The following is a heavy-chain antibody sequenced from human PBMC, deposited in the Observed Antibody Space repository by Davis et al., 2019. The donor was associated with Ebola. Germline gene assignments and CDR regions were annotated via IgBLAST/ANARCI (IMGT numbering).Heavy chain of an antibody. CDR3: AAVGGVTTVTTWED. CDR2: IIPIFGTA. J-gene: IGHJ4*02. CDR1: GGTFSSYA. Sequence: SVKVSCKASGGTFSSYAISWVRQAPGQGLEWMGGIIPIFGTANYAQKFQGRVTITADESTSTAYMELSSLRSEDTAVYYCAAVGGVTTVTTWEDWGQGTLVTVSS. D-gene: IGHD4-17*01. V-gene: IGHV1-69*13.